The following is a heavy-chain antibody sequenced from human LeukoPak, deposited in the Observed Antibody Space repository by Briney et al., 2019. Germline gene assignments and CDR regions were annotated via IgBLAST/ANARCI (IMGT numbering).Heavy chain of an antibody. Sequence: GRSLRLSCAASGFTFSSYGMHWVRQAPGKGLEWVAVIWYDGSNKYYADSVKGRFTISRDNSKNTLYLQMNSLRAEDTAVYYCAREGLSSGSYFDYWSQGTLVTVSS. J-gene: IGHJ4*02. CDR3: AREGLSSGSYFDY. V-gene: IGHV3-33*08. D-gene: IGHD3-22*01. CDR1: GFTFSSYG. CDR2: IWYDGSNK.